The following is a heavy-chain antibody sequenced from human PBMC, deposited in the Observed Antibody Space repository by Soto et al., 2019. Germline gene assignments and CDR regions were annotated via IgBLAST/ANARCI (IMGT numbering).Heavy chain of an antibody. J-gene: IGHJ6*02. D-gene: IGHD2-2*01. CDR2: IDPSDSYT. Sequence: GESLKISCKGSGYSFTSYWISWVRQMPGKGLEWMGRIDPSDSYTNYSPSFQGHVTISADKSISTAYLQWSSLKASDTAMYYCARQGYCSSTSCGPYYYYGMDVWGQGTTVTVSS. V-gene: IGHV5-10-1*01. CDR1: GYSFTSYW. CDR3: ARQGYCSSTSCGPYYYYGMDV.